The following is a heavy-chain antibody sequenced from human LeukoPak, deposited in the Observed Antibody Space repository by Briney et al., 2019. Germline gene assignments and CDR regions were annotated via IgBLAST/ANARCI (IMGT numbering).Heavy chain of an antibody. CDR1: GGSFSGYY. J-gene: IGHJ6*03. CDR3: ARQDQDIVVVVAATLFTGYMDV. D-gene: IGHD2-15*01. CDR2: INHSGST. Sequence: SETLSLTCAVYGGSFSGYYWSWIRQPPGKGLEWIGEINHSGSTNYNPSLKSRVTISVDTSKNQFSLNLTSVTAADTAVYYCARQDQDIVVVVAATLFTGYMDVWGKGTTVTISS. V-gene: IGHV4-34*01.